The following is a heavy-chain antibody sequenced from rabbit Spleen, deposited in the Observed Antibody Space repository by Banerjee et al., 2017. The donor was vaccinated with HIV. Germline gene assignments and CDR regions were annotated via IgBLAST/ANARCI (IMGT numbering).Heavy chain of an antibody. Sequence: QEQLVESGGGLVQPGASLTLTCTASGVSFSFSSYMCWVRQAPGKGLEWIACIDTGSSDFTYFATWAKGRFTISKTSSTTVTLQVTRLTAADTATYFCARDTSTSFSSYGMDLWGRGTLVTVS. CDR2: IDTGSSDFT. CDR3: ARDTSTSFSSYGMDL. CDR1: GVSFSFSSY. J-gene: IGHJ6*01. V-gene: IGHV1S45*01. D-gene: IGHD1-1*01.